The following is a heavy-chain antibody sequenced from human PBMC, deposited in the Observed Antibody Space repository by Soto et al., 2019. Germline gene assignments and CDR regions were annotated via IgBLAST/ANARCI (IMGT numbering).Heavy chain of an antibody. D-gene: IGHD3-3*01. CDR1: GYTFTSYG. Sequence: ASVKVSCKASGYTFTSYGISWVRQAPGQGLEWMGWISAYNGNTNYAQKLQDRVTMTTDTSTSTAYMELRSLRSDDTAVYYCARDKDYDFWSGYSTGYFDYWGQGTLVTVSS. CDR3: ARDKDYDFWSGYSTGYFDY. CDR2: ISAYNGNT. V-gene: IGHV1-18*01. J-gene: IGHJ4*02.